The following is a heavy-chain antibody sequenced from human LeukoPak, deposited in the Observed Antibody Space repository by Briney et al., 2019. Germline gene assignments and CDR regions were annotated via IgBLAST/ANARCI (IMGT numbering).Heavy chain of an antibody. J-gene: IGHJ3*02. Sequence: QAGGSLRLSCAASGFTVSSNYMSWVRQAPGKGLEWVSVIYSGGSTYYADSVKGRFTISRDNSKNTLYLQMNSLRAEDTAVYYCAKGGVAAAGPRGAFDIWGQGTMVTVSS. D-gene: IGHD6-13*01. CDR3: AKGGVAAAGPRGAFDI. CDR1: GFTVSSNY. V-gene: IGHV3-53*01. CDR2: IYSGGST.